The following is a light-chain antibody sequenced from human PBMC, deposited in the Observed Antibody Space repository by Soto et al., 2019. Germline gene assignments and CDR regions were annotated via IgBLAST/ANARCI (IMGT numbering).Light chain of an antibody. Sequence: DIQLTQSPSFLSASVGDRVTITCRASQGISSYLAWYQQKPGKAPNLLIHTASTLQSGVPSRFSGSGSGTEFTLTISSLQTEDFATYYCQQRNSYPLTFGQGTRMEIK. CDR3: QQRNSYPLT. CDR1: QGISSY. CDR2: TAS. J-gene: IGKJ5*01. V-gene: IGKV1-9*01.